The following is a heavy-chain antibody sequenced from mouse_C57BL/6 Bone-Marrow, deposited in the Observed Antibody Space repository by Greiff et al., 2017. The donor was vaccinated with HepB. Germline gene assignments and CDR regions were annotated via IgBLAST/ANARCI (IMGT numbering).Heavy chain of an antibody. J-gene: IGHJ2*01. Sequence: QVQLKESGAELARPGASVKLSCKASGYTFTSYGISWVKQRTGQGLEWIGEIYPRSGNTYYNEKFKGKATLTADKSSSTAYMELRSLTSEDSAVYFCARSLLYYFDYWGQGTTLTVSS. V-gene: IGHV1-81*01. CDR1: GYTFTSYG. D-gene: IGHD2-10*01. CDR3: ARSLLYYFDY. CDR2: IYPRSGNT.